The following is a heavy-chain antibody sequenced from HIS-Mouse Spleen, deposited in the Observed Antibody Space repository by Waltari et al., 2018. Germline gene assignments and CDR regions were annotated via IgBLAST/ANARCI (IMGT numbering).Heavy chain of an antibody. Sequence: QVQLVESGGGVVQPGRSLRLSCASSGFTFGSNAIAWVRQAPGKGLEWVAVISYDGSNKYYADSVKGRFTISRDNSKNTLYLQMNSLRAEDTAVYYCARRRSYFDYWGQGTLVTVSS. J-gene: IGHJ4*02. CDR1: GFTFGSNA. CDR2: ISYDGSNK. CDR3: ARRRSYFDY. V-gene: IGHV3-30-3*01.